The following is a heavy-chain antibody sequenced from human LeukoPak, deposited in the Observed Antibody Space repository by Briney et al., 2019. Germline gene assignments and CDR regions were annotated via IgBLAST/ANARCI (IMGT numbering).Heavy chain of an antibody. V-gene: IGHV3-74*01. CDR2: INTDGSST. J-gene: IGHJ4*02. D-gene: IGHD5-12*01. CDR1: GFTFSSYW. Sequence: PGGSLRLSCAASGFTFSSYWMHWVRQAPGKGLVWVSRINTDGSSTSYADSVKGRFTISRDNAKNSLYLQMNSLRAEDTALYYCAKDIRSGYAPYYFDYWGQGTLVTVSS. CDR3: AKDIRSGYAPYYFDY.